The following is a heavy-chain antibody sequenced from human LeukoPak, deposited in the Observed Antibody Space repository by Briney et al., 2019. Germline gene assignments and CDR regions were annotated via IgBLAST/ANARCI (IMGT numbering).Heavy chain of an antibody. CDR2: IRRTGSST. V-gene: IGHV3-11*04. J-gene: IGHJ5*02. CDR3: ARVYYASWSGQPLSQHWLDP. CDR1: GFTFRDYY. Sequence: PGGSLRLSCTASGFTFRDYYVTWIRQAPGKGLEWVSYIRRTGSSTAYADSVKGRFAISRDNAKNSLYLQMNGLRVEDTAVYYCARVYYASWSGQPLSQHWLDPWGQGTLVTVSS. D-gene: IGHD3-3*01.